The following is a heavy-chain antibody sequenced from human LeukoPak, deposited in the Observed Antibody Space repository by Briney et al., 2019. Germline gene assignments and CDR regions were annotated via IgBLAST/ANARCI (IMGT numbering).Heavy chain of an antibody. CDR2: IYYSGST. CDR3: ARRRGGQFDWLLYVGEALDI. CDR1: GGSISSYY. V-gene: IGHV4-59*01. Sequence: SETLSLTCTVSGGSISSYYWSWIRQPPGKGLEWIGYIYYSGSTNYNPSLKSRVTISVDTSKNQFSLKLTSVTAADTAVYYCARRRGGQFDWLLYVGEALDIWGQGTMVTVSS. D-gene: IGHD3-9*01. J-gene: IGHJ3*02.